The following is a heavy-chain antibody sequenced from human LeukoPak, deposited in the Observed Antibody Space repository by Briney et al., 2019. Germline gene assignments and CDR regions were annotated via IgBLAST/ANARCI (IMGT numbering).Heavy chain of an antibody. CDR2: ISSSSDYI. CDR3: AREEGYSTSWSGLDYYMDV. CDR1: GFTFSNYH. V-gene: IGHV3-21*05. Sequence: GGSLRLSCAASGFTFSNYHMNWVRQAPGKGLEWVLYISSSSDYIYTADSVKGRFTISRDNAENALYLQMEYLRAEDAGVYYCAREEGYSTSWSGLDYYMDVWGKGTTVTVSS. J-gene: IGHJ6*03. D-gene: IGHD6-13*01.